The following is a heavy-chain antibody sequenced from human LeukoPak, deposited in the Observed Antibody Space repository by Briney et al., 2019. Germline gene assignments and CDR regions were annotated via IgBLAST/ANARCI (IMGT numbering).Heavy chain of an antibody. CDR2: MSYDGYNK. V-gene: IGHV3-30*18. CDR3: AKTKGDSYGYYFDY. CDR1: GFTFSNYA. Sequence: PGRSLRLSCAASGFTFSNYAMHWVRQSLGKGLEWVAVMSYDGYNKYYADSVKGRFTISRDNSKNTLYLQMNSLRAEDTAVYYCAKTKGDSYGYYFDYWGQGTLVTVSS. D-gene: IGHD5-18*01. J-gene: IGHJ4*02.